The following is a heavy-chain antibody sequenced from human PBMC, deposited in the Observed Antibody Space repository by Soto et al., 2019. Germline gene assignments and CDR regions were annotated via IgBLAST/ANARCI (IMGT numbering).Heavy chain of an antibody. CDR1: GYSFTSYW. V-gene: IGHV5-51*01. D-gene: IGHD3-22*01. CDR2: IYPGDSDT. J-gene: IGHJ6*02. Sequence: GESLKISCKGSGYSFTSYWIGWGGQMPGKGLEWMGIIYPGDSDTRYSPSFQGQVTISADKSISTAYLQWSSLKASDTAMYYCARHGVYYDSSGTDYYYYGMDVWGQGTTVTVSS. CDR3: ARHGVYYDSSGTDYYYYGMDV.